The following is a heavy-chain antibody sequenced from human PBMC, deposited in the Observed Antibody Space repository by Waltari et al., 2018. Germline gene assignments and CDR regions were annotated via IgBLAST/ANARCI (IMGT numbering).Heavy chain of an antibody. D-gene: IGHD1-26*01. CDR3: ARLPSLSGSYYVAY. CDR1: GGSISSSSYY. V-gene: IGHV4-39*01. CDR2: IYYSGST. J-gene: IGHJ4*02. Sequence: QLQLQESGPGLVKPSETLSLTCTVSGGSISSSSYYWGWIRQPPGKGLEWIGSIYYSGSTYYNPALKSRVTISVETSKNQFSLKLSSVTAADTAVYYCARLPSLSGSYYVAYWGQGTLVTVSS.